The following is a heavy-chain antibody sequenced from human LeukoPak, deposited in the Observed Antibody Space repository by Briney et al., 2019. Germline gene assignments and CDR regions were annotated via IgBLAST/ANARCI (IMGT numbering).Heavy chain of an antibody. Sequence: GSLRLSCAASGFTFSSYAMSWVRQAPGKGLEWVSAISGSGGSTYCADSVKGRFTISRDNSKNTLYLQMNSLRAEDTAVYYCAKVERFLEWSPFDYWGQGTLVTVSS. CDR1: GFTFSSYA. CDR3: AKVERFLEWSPFDY. V-gene: IGHV3-23*01. CDR2: ISGSGGST. D-gene: IGHD3-3*01. J-gene: IGHJ4*02.